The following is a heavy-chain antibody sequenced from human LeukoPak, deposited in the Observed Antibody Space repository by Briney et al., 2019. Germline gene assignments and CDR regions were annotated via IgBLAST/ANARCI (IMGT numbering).Heavy chain of an antibody. V-gene: IGHV3-49*03. D-gene: IGHD3-16*01. J-gene: IGHJ4*02. CDR1: GFTFGDYA. Sequence: GGSLRLSCTASGFTFGDYAMSWFRQAPGKGLEWVGFIRSKAYGGTTEYAASVKGRFTISRDDSKSIAYLQMNSLKTEDTAVYYCTGHYDYVWGSSADDYWGQGTLVTVSS. CDR3: TGHYDYVWGSSADDY. CDR2: IRSKAYGGTT.